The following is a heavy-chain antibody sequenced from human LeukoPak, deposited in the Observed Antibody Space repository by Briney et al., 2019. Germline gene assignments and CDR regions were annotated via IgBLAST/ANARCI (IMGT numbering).Heavy chain of an antibody. CDR3: ARDRGDYDILTGYYKGYYFDY. CDR2: IYYSGST. J-gene: IGHJ4*02. V-gene: IGHV4-39*07. D-gene: IGHD3-9*01. Sequence: SETLSLTCTVSGGSISSSSYYWGWIRQPPGKGLEWIGSIYYSGSTYYNPSLKSRVTISVDTSKNQFSLKLGSVTAADTAVYYCARDRGDYDILTGYYKGYYFDYWGQGTLVTVSS. CDR1: GGSISSSSYY.